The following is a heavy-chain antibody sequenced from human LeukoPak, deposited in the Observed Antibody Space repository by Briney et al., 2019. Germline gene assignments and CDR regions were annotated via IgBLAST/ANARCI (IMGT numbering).Heavy chain of an antibody. CDR2: MNQDGSEK. CDR3: ARDLYYDILTGYYQGNFDY. V-gene: IGHV3-7*01. Sequence: GGSLRLSCAASGLRFGSYWMNWVRQAPGKGLEWVANMNQDGSEKNYVDSVKGRFTISRDKAKNSLYLQMNSLRAEDTAVYYCARDLYYDILTGYYQGNFDYWGQGTLVTVSS. D-gene: IGHD3-9*01. J-gene: IGHJ4*02. CDR1: GLRFGSYW.